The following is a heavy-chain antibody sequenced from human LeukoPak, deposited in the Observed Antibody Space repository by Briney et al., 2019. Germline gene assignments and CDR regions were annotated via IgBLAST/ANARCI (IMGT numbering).Heavy chain of an antibody. CDR2: ISYDGGDK. CDR3: ARAVGGTSRNWSDP. CDR1: GFSFNNYA. Sequence: GGSLRLSCAASGFSFNNYAMYWVRQAPGKGLEWVALISYDGGDKYYADSVKGRFTISRDNSKNTLYLQMTSLRVEDTAVYYCARAVGGTSRNWSDPWGQGTLVTVSS. D-gene: IGHD2-2*01. J-gene: IGHJ5*02. V-gene: IGHV3-30*04.